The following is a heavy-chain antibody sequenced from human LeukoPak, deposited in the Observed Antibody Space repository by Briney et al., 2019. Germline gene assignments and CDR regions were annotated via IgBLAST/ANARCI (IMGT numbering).Heavy chain of an antibody. V-gene: IGHV4-39*07. Sequence: SETLSLTCTVSGGSISSSSYYWGWIRQPPGKGLEWIGSIYYSRSTYYNPSLKSRVTISVDTSKNQFSLKLSSVTAADTAVYYCARGYCSGGSCYSYYYYNYMDVWGKGTTVTVSS. CDR2: IYYSRST. J-gene: IGHJ6*03. CDR3: ARGYCSGGSCYSYYYYNYMDV. D-gene: IGHD2-15*01. CDR1: GGSISSSSYY.